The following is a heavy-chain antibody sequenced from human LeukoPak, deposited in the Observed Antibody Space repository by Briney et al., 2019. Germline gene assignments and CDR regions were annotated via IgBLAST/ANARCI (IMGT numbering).Heavy chain of an antibody. V-gene: IGHV1-69*01. CDR2: IIPIFGTA. D-gene: IGHD6-13*01. Sequence: SVKVSFKASGGTFISYAISWVRQAPGQGLEWMGGIIPIFGTANYAQKFQGRVTITADESTSTAYMELSSLRSEDTAVYYCASDSSSWSFDYWGQGTLVTVSS. CDR3: ASDSSSWSFDY. CDR1: GGTFISYA. J-gene: IGHJ4*02.